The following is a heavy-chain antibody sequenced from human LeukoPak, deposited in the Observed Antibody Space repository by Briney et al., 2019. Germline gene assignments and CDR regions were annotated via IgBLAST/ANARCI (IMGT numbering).Heavy chain of an antibody. CDR3: ARNRADSSGFYDAFDI. V-gene: IGHV3-23*01. CDR1: GFTFSSYA. J-gene: IGHJ3*02. Sequence: AGGSLRLSCAASGFTFSSYAMSWVRQAPGKGLEWVSAISGSGGSTYYADSVKGRFTISRDNAKNSLYLQMNSLRAEDTAVYYCARNRADSSGFYDAFDIWGQGTMVTVSS. CDR2: ISGSGGST. D-gene: IGHD3-22*01.